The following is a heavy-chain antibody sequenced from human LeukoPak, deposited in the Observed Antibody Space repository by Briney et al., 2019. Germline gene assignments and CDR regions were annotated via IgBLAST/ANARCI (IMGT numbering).Heavy chain of an antibody. CDR1: GGSFSGYY. CDR3: AISTVTSMVRGVISQLYYFDY. CDR2: IDHSGST. J-gene: IGHJ4*02. Sequence: SETLSLTCAVYGGSFSGYYWSWIRQPPGKGLELIGEIDHSGSTNYNPSLKSRVTISVDTSKNQFSLKLSSVTAADTAVYYGAISTVTSMVRGVISQLYYFDYWGQRTLVTVSS. D-gene: IGHD3-10*01. V-gene: IGHV4-34*01.